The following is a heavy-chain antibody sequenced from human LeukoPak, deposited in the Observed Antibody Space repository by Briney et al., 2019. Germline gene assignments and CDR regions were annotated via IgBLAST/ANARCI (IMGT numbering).Heavy chain of an antibody. CDR3: ARDPREVATTPYYYYYSMDV. J-gene: IGHJ6*03. V-gene: IGHV1-46*01. CDR1: GYTFTSYG. CDR2: INPSGGST. D-gene: IGHD5-24*01. Sequence: AASVKVSRKASGYTFTSYGIGWVRQAPGQGLEWMGIINPSGGSTSYAQKFQGRVTMTRDTSTSTVYMELSSLRSEDTAVYYCARDPREVATTPYYYYYSMDVWGKGTTVTVSS.